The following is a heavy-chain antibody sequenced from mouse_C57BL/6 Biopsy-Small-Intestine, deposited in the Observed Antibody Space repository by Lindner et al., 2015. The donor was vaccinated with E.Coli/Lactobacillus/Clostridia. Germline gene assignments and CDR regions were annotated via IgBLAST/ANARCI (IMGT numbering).Heavy chain of an antibody. CDR1: GYTFSSSW. Sequence: VQLQESGPELVKPGASVKISCKASGYTFSSSWMNWVKQRPGKGLEWIGRIYPGDGDTNYSGKFKGKATLTADKSSSTAYMQLSSLTSEDSAVYFCARWLLSYYTMDYWGQGTSVTVSS. CDR3: ARWLLSYYTMDY. V-gene: IGHV1-82*01. D-gene: IGHD2-3*01. J-gene: IGHJ4*01. CDR2: IYPGDGDT.